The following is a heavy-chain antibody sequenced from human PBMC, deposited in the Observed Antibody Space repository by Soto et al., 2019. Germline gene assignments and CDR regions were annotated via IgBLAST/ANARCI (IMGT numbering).Heavy chain of an antibody. Sequence: SETLSLTCTVSGGSISSYYWSWIRQPPGKGLEWIGYMYYSGSANYNPSLKSRVTISVDTSKNQFALKLSSVTAADTAVYYCARHDSGYENYFDFWGQGTLVTVSS. CDR3: ARHDSGYENYFDF. CDR2: MYYSGSA. D-gene: IGHD5-12*01. CDR1: GGSISSYY. J-gene: IGHJ4*02. V-gene: IGHV4-59*08.